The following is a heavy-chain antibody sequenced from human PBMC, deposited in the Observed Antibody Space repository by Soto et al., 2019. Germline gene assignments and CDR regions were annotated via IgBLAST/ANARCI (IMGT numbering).Heavy chain of an antibody. V-gene: IGHV3-30*18. Sequence: QVQLVESGGGVVQLGRSLRLSCAASGFTFSSYGMHWVRQAPGKGLEWVAVIIYDGSTKYYADSVKGRFTISRDNSKSTLYLQMNSLRAEDTAVYYCAKDRMGAGVRGYFDYWGQGTLVTVSS. D-gene: IGHD3-10*01. J-gene: IGHJ4*02. CDR1: GFTFSSYG. CDR2: IIYDGSTK. CDR3: AKDRMGAGVRGYFDY.